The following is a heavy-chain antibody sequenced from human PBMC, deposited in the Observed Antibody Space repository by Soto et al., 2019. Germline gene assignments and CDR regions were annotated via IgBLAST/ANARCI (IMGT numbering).Heavy chain of an antibody. CDR3: ARRHGNIVATVGGELDY. CDR2: ISAYNGNT. J-gene: IGHJ4*02. D-gene: IGHD5-12*01. CDR1: GYTFTSYG. V-gene: IGHV1-18*01. Sequence: QVQLVQSGAEVKKPGASVKVSCKASGYTFTSYGLSWVRQAPGQGLEWMGWISAYNGNTNYAQKLQGRVTMTTDTTTSKDYMELRSLRSDDTAVYYCARRHGNIVATVGGELDYWGQGTLVTVSS.